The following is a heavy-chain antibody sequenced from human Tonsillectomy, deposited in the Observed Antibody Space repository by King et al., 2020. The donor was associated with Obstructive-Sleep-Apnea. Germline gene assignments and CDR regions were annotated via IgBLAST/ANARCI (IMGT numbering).Heavy chain of an antibody. CDR2: ISGSGGST. D-gene: IGHD2-2*01. V-gene: IGHV3-23*04. CDR1: GFTFSNYA. J-gene: IGHJ4*02. Sequence: VQLVESGGGLVQPGGSLRLSCAASGFTFSNYAMSGVRQAPGKGLEWVSAISGSGGSTYYADSVKGRFTISRDNSKNTLYLQMTSLWAEDTAVYYCASRTIGAAAIDNDWGQGTLVTVSS. CDR3: ASRTIGAAAIDND.